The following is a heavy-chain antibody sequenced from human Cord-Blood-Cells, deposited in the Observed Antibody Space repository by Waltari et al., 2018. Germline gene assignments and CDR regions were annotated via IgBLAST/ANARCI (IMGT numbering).Heavy chain of an antibody. CDR3: ARALVVPAATFDY. V-gene: IGHV4-38-2*01. CDR2: IYHSGST. J-gene: IGHJ4*02. CDR1: GYSISSGYY. Sequence: QVQLQESGPGLVKPSETLSLTCAVSGYSISSGYYWGWLRQPPGKGLEWIGSIYHSGSTYYNPSLKSRVTISVDTSKNQFSLKLGSVTAADTAVYYCARALVVPAATFDYWGQGTLVTVSS. D-gene: IGHD2-2*01.